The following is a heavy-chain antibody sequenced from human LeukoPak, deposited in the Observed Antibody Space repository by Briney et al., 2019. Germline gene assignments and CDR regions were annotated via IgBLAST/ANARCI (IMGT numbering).Heavy chain of an antibody. D-gene: IGHD3-16*02. V-gene: IGHV3-11*01. CDR1: GFTFSDYY. CDR2: ISSSGSTI. J-gene: IGHJ4*02. Sequence: NPGGSLRLSCAASGFTFSDYYMSWIRQAPGKGLEWVSYISSSGSTIYYADSVKGRFTIPRDNAKNSLYLQMNSLRAEDTAVYYCARGGYDYVWGSYHSPSSDYWGQGTLVTVSS. CDR3: ARGGYDYVWGSYHSPSSDY.